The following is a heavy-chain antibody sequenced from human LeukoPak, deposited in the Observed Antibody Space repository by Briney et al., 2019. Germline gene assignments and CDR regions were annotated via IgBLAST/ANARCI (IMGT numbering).Heavy chain of an antibody. V-gene: IGHV5-51*01. CDR3: ASSMAGSGFYFDY. D-gene: IGHD6-19*01. Sequence: GASLKISCKGSGSRFTSYWIGWVRQMPGKGLEWMGIIYPGDSDTRYSPSFQGQVTISADKSISTAYLQWSSLKASDTAMYYCASSMAGSGFYFDYWGQGTLVTVSS. CDR2: IYPGDSDT. CDR1: GSRFTSYW. J-gene: IGHJ4*02.